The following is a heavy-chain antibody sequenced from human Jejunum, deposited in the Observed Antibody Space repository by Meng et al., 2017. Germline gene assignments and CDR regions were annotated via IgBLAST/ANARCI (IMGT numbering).Heavy chain of an antibody. CDR3: VRDGSILGTDSNLDAFDI. Sequence: GGSLRLSCAAAGFIFSDYEINWVRQAPGKGLEWVSYISNSGDTIYYADSVKGRFTIPRDNAKSSVFLEMRSLRAEDTALYYCVRDGSILGTDSNLDAFDIWSQGTMVTVSS. D-gene: IGHD3-22*01. J-gene: IGHJ3*02. CDR2: ISNSGDTI. CDR1: GFIFSDYE. V-gene: IGHV3-48*03.